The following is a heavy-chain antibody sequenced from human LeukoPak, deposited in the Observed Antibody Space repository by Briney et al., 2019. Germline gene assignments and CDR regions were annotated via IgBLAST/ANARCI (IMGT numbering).Heavy chain of an antibody. Sequence: ASVRVSCKASKYTFTGYYMHWVRQAPGQGLEWMGWINPNSGGTNYAQKFQGRVTMTRDTSISTAYMELSRLRSDDTAVYYCARSFGSGGSFDSYYFDYWGQGTLVTVSS. CDR3: ARSFGSGGSFDSYYFDY. CDR2: INPNSGGT. CDR1: KYTFTGYY. D-gene: IGHD2-15*01. V-gene: IGHV1-2*02. J-gene: IGHJ4*02.